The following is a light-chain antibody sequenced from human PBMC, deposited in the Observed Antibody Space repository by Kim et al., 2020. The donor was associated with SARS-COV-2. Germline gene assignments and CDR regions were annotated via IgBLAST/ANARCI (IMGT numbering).Light chain of an antibody. Sequence: GHSLTLSCTRTSNDFGYYNSVSWYQQHPGQAPKLVIYHVTERASGVSHRFSRPPSGNTPSLTISGLRAEDEAHYYCSSHTTSRTYVFASGTRVTVL. V-gene: IGLV2-14*03. J-gene: IGLJ1*01. CDR2: HVT. CDR3: SSHTTSRTYV. CDR1: SNDFGYYNS.